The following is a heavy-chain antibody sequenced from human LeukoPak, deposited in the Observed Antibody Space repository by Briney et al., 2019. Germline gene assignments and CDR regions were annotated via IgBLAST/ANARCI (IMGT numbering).Heavy chain of an antibody. CDR3: ARDRAIIAEDGFDV. D-gene: IGHD2/OR15-2a*01. Sequence: PGESLRLSCAASGFTFHDYAMHWVRQAPGKGLEWVSGISWNGGTIDYADAVKGRFTISRDNAKNSLYLQMNSLRAEDTAIYYCARDRAIIAEDGFDVWGRGTLVTVSS. CDR2: ISWNGGTI. J-gene: IGHJ3*01. CDR1: GFTFHDYA. V-gene: IGHV3-9*01.